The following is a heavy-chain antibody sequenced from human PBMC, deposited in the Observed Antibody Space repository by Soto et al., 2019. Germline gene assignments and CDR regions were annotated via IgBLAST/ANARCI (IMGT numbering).Heavy chain of an antibody. J-gene: IGHJ4*02. CDR2: ISNTGSSI. Sequence: EVQLVESGGGLVQPGGSLRLSCAASEFSLSSYMMNWVRQVPGQGLEWIAYISNTGSSIDYAGSVQGRFIISRDNSKTTLSLHMTSLRAEDTAIYYCARDRATFDAWGQGTLVSVSS. D-gene: IGHD1-26*01. CDR1: EFSLSSYM. CDR3: ARDRATFDA. V-gene: IGHV3-48*03.